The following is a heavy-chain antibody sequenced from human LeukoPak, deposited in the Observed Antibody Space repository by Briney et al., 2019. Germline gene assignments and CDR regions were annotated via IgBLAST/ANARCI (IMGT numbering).Heavy chain of an antibody. V-gene: IGHV4-59*01. J-gene: IGHJ3*02. CDR2: IYYSGST. Sequence: SETLSLTCTVSGGSISSYYWSWIRQPPGKGLEWIGYIYYSGSTNHNPSPKSRVTISVDMSKNQFSLKLSSVTAADTAVYYCARGLVSSAGTAFDIWGQGTMVTVSS. CDR1: GGSISSYY. CDR3: ARGLVSSAGTAFDI. D-gene: IGHD3-22*01.